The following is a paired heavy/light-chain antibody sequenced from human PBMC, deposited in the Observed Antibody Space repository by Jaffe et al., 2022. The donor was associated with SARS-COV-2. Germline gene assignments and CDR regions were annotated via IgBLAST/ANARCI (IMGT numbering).Light chain of an antibody. CDR2: DVT. J-gene: IGLJ2*01. V-gene: IGLV2-11*01. CDR1: SSDVGGYNY. CDR3: CSYAGTYTYVL. Sequence: QSALTQPRSVSGSPGQSVTISCTGTSSDVGGYNYVSWYQQHPGKAPKLMIYDVTKRPSGVPDRFSGSKSGNTASLTISGLQAEDEADYYCCSYAGTYTYVLFGGGTKLTVL.
Heavy chain of an antibody. CDR1: GGSVSSGGYY. CDR3: ARGSSSFSPYYYYIDV. V-gene: IGHV4-61*08. D-gene: IGHD6-13*01. CDR2: IYYSGST. Sequence: QVQLQESGPGLVKPSETLSLTCTVSGGSVSSGGYYWSWIRQPPGKGLEWIAYIYYSGSTDYNPSLKSRVTISVHTSKNQFSLNLSSVTAADTAVYYCARGSSSFSPYYYYIDVWGKGTTVTVSS. J-gene: IGHJ6*03.